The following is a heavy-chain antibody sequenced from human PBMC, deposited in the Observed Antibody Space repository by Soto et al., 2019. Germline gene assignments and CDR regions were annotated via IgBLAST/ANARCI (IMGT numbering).Heavy chain of an antibody. D-gene: IGHD5-12*01. CDR1: GGSISSYY. CDR3: ARVRSGYDYYYYYYYMDV. CDR2: IYYSGST. Sequence: TSETLSLTCTVSGGSISSYYWSWIRQPPGKGLEWIGYIYYSGSTNYNPSLKSRVTISVDTSKNQFSLKLSSVTAADTAVYYCARVRSGYDYYYYYYYMDVWGKGTTVTVSS. V-gene: IGHV4-59*01. J-gene: IGHJ6*03.